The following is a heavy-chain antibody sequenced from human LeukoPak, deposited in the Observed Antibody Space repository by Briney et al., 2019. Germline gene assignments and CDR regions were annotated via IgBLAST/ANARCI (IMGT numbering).Heavy chain of an antibody. CDR3: ARDHTYGLDW. Sequence: PGGSLRLSCAASGFAFRTYWMHWVRQVPGKGLVWVSHINGDGSSTTYADSVKGRFTISRDNAKSTLYLQMNSLRAEDTAVYYCARDHTYGLDWWGQGTQVTVSS. CDR1: GFAFRTYW. J-gene: IGHJ4*02. D-gene: IGHD5-18*01. V-gene: IGHV3-74*01. CDR2: INGDGSST.